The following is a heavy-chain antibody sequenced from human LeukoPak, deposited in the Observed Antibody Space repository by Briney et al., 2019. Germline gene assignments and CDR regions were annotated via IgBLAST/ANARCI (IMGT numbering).Heavy chain of an antibody. J-gene: IGHJ4*02. CDR2: IYYSGST. CDR3: ARGAAGYSYG. Sequence: SETLSLTCTVSGGSITSYYWSWIRQPPGKGLEWIGHIYYSGSTNYNPSLKSRVTLSIDTSKNQFSLRLSSVTAADTAVYYCARGAAGYSYGWGQGTLVTVSS. CDR1: GGSITSYY. D-gene: IGHD5-18*01. V-gene: IGHV4-59*01.